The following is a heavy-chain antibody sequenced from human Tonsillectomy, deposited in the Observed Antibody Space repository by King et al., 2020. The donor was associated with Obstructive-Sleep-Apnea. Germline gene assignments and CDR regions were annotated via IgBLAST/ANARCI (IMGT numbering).Heavy chain of an antibody. V-gene: IGHV4-39*07. CDR2: VAHSGTT. CDR1: GGSISSGSYY. CDR3: AREGGKTGARWFDP. D-gene: IGHD1-26*01. J-gene: IGHJ5*02. Sequence: LQLQESGPRLVKPSETLSLTCTVSGGSISSGSYYWGWIRQPPGKGLEWIGSVAHSGTTFYTPSNASRVTRSVDTSKNQFSLKLTSVTAADTAFYFCAREGGKTGARWFDPWGQGTLVTVSS.